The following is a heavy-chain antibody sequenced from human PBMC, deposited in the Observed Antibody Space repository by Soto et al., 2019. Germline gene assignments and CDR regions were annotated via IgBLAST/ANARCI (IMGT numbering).Heavy chain of an antibody. V-gene: IGHV1-2*02. CDR1: GYTFTGYY. Sequence: ASVKVSCKASGYTFTGYYMHRVRQAPGQGLEWMGWINPNSGGTNYAQKFQGRVTMTRDTSISTAYMELSRLRSDDTAVYYCARSARMYYDFWSGSFGDYWGQGTLVTVSS. J-gene: IGHJ4*02. CDR2: INPNSGGT. CDR3: ARSARMYYDFWSGSFGDY. D-gene: IGHD3-3*01.